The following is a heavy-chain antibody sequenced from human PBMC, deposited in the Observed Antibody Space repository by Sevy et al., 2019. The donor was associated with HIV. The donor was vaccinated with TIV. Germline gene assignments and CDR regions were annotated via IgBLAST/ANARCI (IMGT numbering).Heavy chain of an antibody. V-gene: IGHV1-69*13. D-gene: IGHD5-18*01. CDR1: GGTFSSYA. CDR3: ARAKLDTATVLFDY. J-gene: IGHJ4*02. Sequence: ASVKVSCKASGGTFSSYAISWVRQAPGQGLEWMGGSIPIFGTANYAQKFQGRVTITADESTCTAYMELSSLRSEDTAVYYCARAKLDTATVLFDYWGQGTLVTVSS. CDR2: SIPIFGTA.